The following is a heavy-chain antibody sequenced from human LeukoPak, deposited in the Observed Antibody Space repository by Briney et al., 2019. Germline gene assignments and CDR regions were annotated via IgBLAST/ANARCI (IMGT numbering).Heavy chain of an antibody. V-gene: IGHV3-23*01. CDR2: ISGSGGST. CDR1: GFTFSSYA. D-gene: IGHD4-11*01. CDR3: AKEGGPYSNYAAFDY. Sequence: PGGSLRLSCAASGFTFSSYAMSWVRQAPGKGLEWVSAISGSGGSTYYADSVKGRFIISRDNSKNTLYLQMNSLRAEDTAVYYCAKEGGPYSNYAAFDYWGQGTLVTVSS. J-gene: IGHJ4*02.